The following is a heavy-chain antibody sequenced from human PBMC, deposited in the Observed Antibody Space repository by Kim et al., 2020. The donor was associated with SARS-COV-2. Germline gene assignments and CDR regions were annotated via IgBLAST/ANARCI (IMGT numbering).Heavy chain of an antibody. CDR1: GYTFTGYY. J-gene: IGHJ4*02. CDR2: INPNSGGT. CDR3: ARGAPAILTGYYLPPYYFDY. D-gene: IGHD3-9*01. Sequence: ASVKVSCKASGYTFTGYYMHWVRQAPGQGLEWMGWINPNSGGTNYAQKFQGWVTMTRDTSISTAYMELSRLRSDDTAVYYCARGAPAILTGYYLPPYYFDYWGQGTLVTVSS. V-gene: IGHV1-2*04.